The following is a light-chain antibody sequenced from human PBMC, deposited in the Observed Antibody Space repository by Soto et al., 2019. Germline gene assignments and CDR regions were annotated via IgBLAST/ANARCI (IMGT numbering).Light chain of an antibody. J-gene: IGKJ1*01. Sequence: EIVRTKSPATLSVSPGERATLSCRASQNLISDYLAWYQQKPGQPPRLLIYGASLRATGIPDRFSGSGSGTDFTLNISTVEPEDSAVYYCQRYGRSPTWTFGQGPRWIS. CDR2: GAS. CDR1: QNLISDY. V-gene: IGKV3-20*01. CDR3: QRYGRSPTWT.